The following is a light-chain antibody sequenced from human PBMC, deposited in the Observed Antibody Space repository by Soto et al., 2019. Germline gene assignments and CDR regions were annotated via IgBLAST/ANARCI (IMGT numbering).Light chain of an antibody. V-gene: IGKV3-20*01. CDR1: QSVSSSY. CDR2: VAS. J-gene: IGKJ4*01. Sequence: EFVLTQSPGTLSLSPGERATLSCRASQSVSSSYLAWYHQKPGQAPRILIYVASTRSTGTPDRFSGSGSGTDFTLTISRLEPEEFALYYCQQYGSSPPLTFGGGTKVEIK. CDR3: QQYGSSPPLT.